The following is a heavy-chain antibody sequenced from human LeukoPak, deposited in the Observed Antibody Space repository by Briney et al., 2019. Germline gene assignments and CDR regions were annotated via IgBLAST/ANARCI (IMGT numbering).Heavy chain of an antibody. Sequence: PGGSLRLSCAASGFTFSSYGMHWVRQAPGKGLEWVAVISYDGSNKYYADSVKGRFTISRDNSKNTLYLQMNSLRAEDTAVYYCATASSIAAPYYFDYWGQGTLVTVSS. CDR3: ATASSIAAPYYFDY. V-gene: IGHV3-30*03. D-gene: IGHD6-6*01. CDR1: GFTFSSYG. J-gene: IGHJ4*02. CDR2: ISYDGSNK.